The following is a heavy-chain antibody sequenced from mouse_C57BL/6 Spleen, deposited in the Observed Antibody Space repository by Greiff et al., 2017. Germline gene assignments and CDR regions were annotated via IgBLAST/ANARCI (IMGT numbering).Heavy chain of an antibody. CDR1: GYTFTSYW. J-gene: IGHJ3*01. CDR2: IDPSASYT. CDR3: ARERDYDYDAFAY. Sequence: QVQLQQPGAELVRPGTSVKLSCKASGYTFTSYWMHWVKQRPGQGLEWIGVIDPSASYTNYNQKFKGKATLTVDTSSSTAYMQLSSLTSEDSAVYYCARERDYDYDAFAYWGQGTLVTVSA. V-gene: IGHV1-59*01. D-gene: IGHD2-4*01.